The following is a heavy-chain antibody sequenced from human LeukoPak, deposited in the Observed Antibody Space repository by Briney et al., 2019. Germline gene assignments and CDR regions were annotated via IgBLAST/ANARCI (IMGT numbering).Heavy chain of an antibody. CDR2: ISYDGSNK. CDR1: GFTFSSYG. Sequence: GGSLRLSCAASGFTFSSYGMHWVRQAPGKGLEWGAVISYDGSNKYYADSVKGRFTISRDNSKNTLYLQMNSLRAEDTAVYYCAKDSLYYYDSSGPRGYFDLWGRGTLVTVSS. V-gene: IGHV3-30*18. CDR3: AKDSLYYYDSSGPRGYFDL. J-gene: IGHJ2*01. D-gene: IGHD3-22*01.